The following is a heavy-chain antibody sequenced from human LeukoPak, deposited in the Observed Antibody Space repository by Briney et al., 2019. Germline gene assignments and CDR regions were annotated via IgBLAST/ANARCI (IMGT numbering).Heavy chain of an antibody. CDR3: VNRDGGWLQSSGMDV. CDR1: GFTFSS. Sequence: GGSLRLSCAASGFTFSSWVRQAPGKRLELVSALTASGGTTYCGDSVKGRFTISRDNSKNTLYLQMHSLRVEDTAIYYCVNRDGGWLQSSGMDVWGQGTAATVSS. V-gene: IGHV3-23*01. J-gene: IGHJ6*02. CDR2: LTASGGTT. D-gene: IGHD5-24*01.